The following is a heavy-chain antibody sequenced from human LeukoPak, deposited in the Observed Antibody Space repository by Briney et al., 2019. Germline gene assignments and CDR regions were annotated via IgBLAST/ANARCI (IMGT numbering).Heavy chain of an antibody. V-gene: IGHV1-18*01. J-gene: IGHJ6*03. CDR3: ARDRGLDIAAAGKFRHYYYYMDV. Sequence: ASVKVSCKASGYSSTNYGISWVRQAPGQGLEWMGWIHIYRGNTNYAQKFQGRVTMTTDTSTSTVYMEVRGLRSDDTAVYYCARDRGLDIAAAGKFRHYYYYMDVWGKGTTVTVSS. CDR2: IHIYRGNT. CDR1: GYSSTNYG. D-gene: IGHD6-13*01.